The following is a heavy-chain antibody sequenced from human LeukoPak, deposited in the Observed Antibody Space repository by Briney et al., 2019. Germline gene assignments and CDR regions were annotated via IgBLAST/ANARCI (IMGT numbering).Heavy chain of an antibody. V-gene: IGHV3-48*03. J-gene: IGHJ4*02. Sequence: GGSLRLSCAASGFTFSSYAMHWVRQAPGKGLEWVSFISYNGDTILYADSVKGRFTTSRDNAKNSLYLQMNSLRAGDTAVYYCTSNAAAGTNYWGQGTLVTVSS. D-gene: IGHD6-13*01. CDR2: ISYNGDTI. CDR1: GFTFSSYA. CDR3: TSNAAAGTNY.